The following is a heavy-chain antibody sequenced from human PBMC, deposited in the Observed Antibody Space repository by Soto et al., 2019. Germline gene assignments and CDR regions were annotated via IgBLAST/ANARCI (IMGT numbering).Heavy chain of an antibody. V-gene: IGHV3-23*01. Sequence: GSLRLSCAASGFTFSSYAMSWVRQAPGKGLEWVSAISGSGGSTYYADSVKGRLTISRDNSKNTLYLQMNSLRAEDTAVYYCAKRYYYDSSQRSFDYWGQGTLVTVSS. J-gene: IGHJ4*02. D-gene: IGHD3-22*01. CDR1: GFTFSSYA. CDR2: ISGSGGST. CDR3: AKRYYYDSSQRSFDY.